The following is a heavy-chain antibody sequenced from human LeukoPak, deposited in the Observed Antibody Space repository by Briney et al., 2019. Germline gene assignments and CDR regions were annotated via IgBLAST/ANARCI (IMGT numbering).Heavy chain of an antibody. CDR1: VYTFTSYG. V-gene: IGHV1-18*01. CDR2: ISAYNGNT. D-gene: IGHD4-11*01. J-gene: IGHJ4*02. CDR3: ARVWGVTTDDFDY. Sequence: ASVKVSCKASVYTFTSYGISWVRQAPGQGREWMGWISAYNGNTNYAQKLQGRVTMSTDTSTTTAYMELRSLRYDATAVYYCARVWGVTTDDFDYWGQGTLVTVSS.